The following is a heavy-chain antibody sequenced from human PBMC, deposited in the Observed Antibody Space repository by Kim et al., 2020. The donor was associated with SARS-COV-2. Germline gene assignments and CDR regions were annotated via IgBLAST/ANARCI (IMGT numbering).Heavy chain of an antibody. V-gene: IGHV4-38-2*02. CDR1: GYSISSAYY. CDR3: ARDGSLGSGTYDGFDL. D-gene: IGHD3-10*01. J-gene: IGHJ3*01. CDR2: IRHSGST. Sequence: SETLSLTCTVSGYSISSAYYWAWVRQPPGKGLKLIGSIRHSGSTYYNPSLKSRVTVSMDTSRNQFSLKLTSVTAADTAVYYCARDGSLGSGTYDGFDLWGQGTMVTVSS.